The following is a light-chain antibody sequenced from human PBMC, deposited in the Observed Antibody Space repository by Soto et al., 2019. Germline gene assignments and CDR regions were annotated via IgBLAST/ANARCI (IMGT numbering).Light chain of an antibody. CDR2: DAS. CDR3: QQYNSYSTWT. J-gene: IGKJ1*01. CDR1: QSISSW. Sequence: DIQMTQSPSTLSASVGDRVTITCRASQSISSWLAWYRQKPGKAPKLLIYDASSLESGVPSRFSGSGSGTEFTLTISSLQPDDFATYYCQQYNSYSTWTVGQGTKVDIK. V-gene: IGKV1-5*01.